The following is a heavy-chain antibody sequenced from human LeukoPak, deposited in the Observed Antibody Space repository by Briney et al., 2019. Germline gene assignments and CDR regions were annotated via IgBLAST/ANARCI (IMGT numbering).Heavy chain of an antibody. CDR2: MNPNSGNT. J-gene: IGHJ4*02. D-gene: IGHD6-19*01. V-gene: IGHV1-8*01. CDR3: ARGRRSGWSREVVY. CDR1: GYTFTSYD. Sequence: ASVKVSCKASGYTFTSYDINWVRQAAGQGLEWMGWMNPNSGNTGYAQKFQGRVTMTRNTSISTAYMELSSLRSEDTAVYYCARGRRSGWSREVVYWGQGTLVTVSS.